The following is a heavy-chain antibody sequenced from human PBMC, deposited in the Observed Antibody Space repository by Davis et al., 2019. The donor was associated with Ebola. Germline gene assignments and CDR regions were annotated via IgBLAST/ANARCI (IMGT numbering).Heavy chain of an antibody. D-gene: IGHD3-16*01. CDR3: AKMTDPFMITFGDH. V-gene: IGHV3-11*01. CDR2: ISSSGSTI. J-gene: IGHJ4*02. CDR1: GFTFSDYY. Sequence: GGSLRLSCAASGFTFSDYYMSWIRQAPGKGLEWVSYISSSGSTIYYADSVKGRFTISRDNSKNTLYLQMNSLRAEDTAVYYCAKMTDPFMITFGDHWGQGTLVTVSS.